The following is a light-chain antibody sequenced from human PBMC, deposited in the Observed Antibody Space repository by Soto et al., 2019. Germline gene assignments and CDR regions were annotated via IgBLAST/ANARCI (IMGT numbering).Light chain of an antibody. J-gene: IGKJ2*01. CDR3: QHYNYWPYT. CDR2: GAS. CDR1: QSVSSTN. Sequence: EIVLTQSPGTLSLSPGERATLSCRASQSVSSTNLAWYQQKPGQAPRLLIYGASSRATGIPDRFSGSGSGTDFTLTISSLQSEDFAVYYCQHYNYWPYTFGQGTKVDI. V-gene: IGKV3-20*01.